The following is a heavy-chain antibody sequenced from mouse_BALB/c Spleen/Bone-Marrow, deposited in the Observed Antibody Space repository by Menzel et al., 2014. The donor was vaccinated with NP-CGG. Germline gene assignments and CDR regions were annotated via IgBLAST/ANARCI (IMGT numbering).Heavy chain of an antibody. J-gene: IGHJ2*01. CDR1: GYTFTDYN. V-gene: IGHV1S29*02. Sequence: VLLQQSGTELVKPGSSVQISCKASGYTFTDYNMHWVKQSPGQSLEWIGSIYPYNGGTGYNQKFKSKATLTVDNSASTAYMELRSLTSEDSAVYDCARLGRYYGVQGTTLTVPS. CDR2: IYPYNGGT. D-gene: IGHD4-1*01. CDR3: ARLGRYY.